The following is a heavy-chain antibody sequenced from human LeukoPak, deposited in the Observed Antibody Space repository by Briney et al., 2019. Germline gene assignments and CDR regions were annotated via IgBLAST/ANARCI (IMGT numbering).Heavy chain of an antibody. CDR1: GYRFTSYW. V-gene: IGHV5-51*01. CDR3: ARLYSRGHLYYYMYV. J-gene: IGHJ6*03. D-gene: IGHD1-26*01. Sequence: GESLKLSCKGSGYRFTSYWTGWVRQMPGKGLEWMGIIYPGDSGSDTRYSPSFQGQVTISADKSISTAYLQWSSLKASDTAMYDCARLYSRGHLYYYMYVSGKEATVTVSS. CDR2: IYPGDSGSDT.